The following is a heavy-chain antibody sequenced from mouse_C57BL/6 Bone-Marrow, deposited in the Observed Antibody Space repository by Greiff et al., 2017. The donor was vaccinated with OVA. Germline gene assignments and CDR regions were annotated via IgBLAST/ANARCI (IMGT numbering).Heavy chain of an antibody. CDR1: GYTFTDYY. Sequence: EVQLQQSGPELVKPGASVKISCKASGYTFTDYYMNWVKQSHGKSLEWIGDINPNNGGTSYNQKFKGKATLTVDKSSSTAYMELRSLTSEDSAVYYCAVYYWAWFAYWGQGTLVTVSA. CDR2: INPNNGGT. J-gene: IGHJ3*01. CDR3: AVYYWAWFAY. D-gene: IGHD2-1*01. V-gene: IGHV1-26*01.